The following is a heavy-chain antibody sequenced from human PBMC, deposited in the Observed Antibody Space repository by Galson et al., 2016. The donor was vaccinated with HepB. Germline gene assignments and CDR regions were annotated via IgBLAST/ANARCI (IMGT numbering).Heavy chain of an antibody. Sequence: SVKVSCKASGYTFSNHYIHWVRHAPGQGLEWMGIINARAGSTSYPEKFQGRVTMTRDTSTSTVSMELSSLGSEDTAVYYCAKTISVIVVGGGSDAFDVWGQGTLVTVSS. V-gene: IGHV1-46*01. CDR1: GYTFSNHY. D-gene: IGHD3-22*01. J-gene: IGHJ3*01. CDR2: INARAGST. CDR3: AKTISVIVVGGGSDAFDV.